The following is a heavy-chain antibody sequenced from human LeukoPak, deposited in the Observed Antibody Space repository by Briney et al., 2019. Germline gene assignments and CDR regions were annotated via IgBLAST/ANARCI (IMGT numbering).Heavy chain of an antibody. CDR2: VKYDGNEE. CDR3: KSGGAAPGSFDY. J-gene: IGHJ4*02. D-gene: IGHD1-1*01. CDR1: GFTFSSYW. Sequence: GGSLRLSCAASGFTFSSYWMSWMRQAPGKGLEWVANVKYDGNEEYYVDSVKGRFTISRDNAKNSLYLQLNSLRVEDTAVYYCKSGGAAPGSFDYWGQGTLVTVSP. V-gene: IGHV3-7*01.